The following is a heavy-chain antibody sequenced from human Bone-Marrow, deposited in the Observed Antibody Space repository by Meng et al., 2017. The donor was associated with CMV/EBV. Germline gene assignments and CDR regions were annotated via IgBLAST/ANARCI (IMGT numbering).Heavy chain of an antibody. CDR2: MSSSGGTI. J-gene: IGHJ3*02. CDR3: AREGYCTNGVCYRGLGAFDI. V-gene: IGHV3-11*04. Sequence: GESLKISCAASGFTFSDYYMSWIRQSPGGGLEWISYMSSSGGTIFYADSVKGRFTVSRDNAKKSLYLQMNSLRAEDTAVYYCAREGYCTNGVCYRGLGAFDIWGQGKMVTVSS. D-gene: IGHD2-8*01. CDR1: GFTFSDYY.